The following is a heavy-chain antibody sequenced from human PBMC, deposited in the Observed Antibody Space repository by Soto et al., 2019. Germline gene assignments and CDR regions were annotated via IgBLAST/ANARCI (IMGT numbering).Heavy chain of an antibody. V-gene: IGHV3-33*01. CDR1: GFTFSSHG. CDR2: IWDDGSNK. D-gene: IGHD4-17*01. CDR3: ARDQTTGDWFDA. Sequence: GGSLRLSCAASGFTFSSHGMHWVRQAPGKGLEWVAVIWDDGSNKYYADSVKGRFTISRDNSKNTLYLQMNSLRADDTAVYYCARDQTTGDWFDAWGQGALVTVSS. J-gene: IGHJ5*02.